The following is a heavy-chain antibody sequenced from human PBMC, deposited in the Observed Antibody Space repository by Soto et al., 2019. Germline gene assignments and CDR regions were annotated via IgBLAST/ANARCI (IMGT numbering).Heavy chain of an antibody. J-gene: IGHJ4*02. V-gene: IGHV3-23*01. D-gene: IGHD2-21*01. CDR3: AKGGIGKPLGLDS. CDR2: ITDSGGAT. Sequence: GGSLRLSCTASGFTFSNYAMTWVRQAPGKGLEWVSSITDSGGATYYADSVKGRFTISRDSSKNTLYLQMNSLRADDTALYYCAKGGIGKPLGLDSWGQGTLVTVSS. CDR1: GFTFSNYA.